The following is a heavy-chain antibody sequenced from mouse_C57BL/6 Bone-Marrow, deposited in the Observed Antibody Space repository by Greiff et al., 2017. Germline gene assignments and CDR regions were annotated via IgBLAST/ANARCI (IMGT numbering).Heavy chain of an antibody. CDR1: GYTFTDYN. Sequence: EVQLQQSGPELVKPGASVKMSCKASGYTFTDYNMHWVKQSHGKSLEWIGYINPNNGGTSYNQKFKGKATLTVNKSSSTAYMELRSLTSEDSAVYYWARWYYGSRGYWYFDVWGTGTTVTVPS. CDR2: INPNNGGT. V-gene: IGHV1-22*01. J-gene: IGHJ1*03. CDR3: ARWYYGSRGYWYFDV. D-gene: IGHD1-1*01.